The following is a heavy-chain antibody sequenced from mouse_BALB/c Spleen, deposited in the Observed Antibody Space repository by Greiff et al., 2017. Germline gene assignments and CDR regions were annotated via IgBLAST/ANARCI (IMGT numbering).Heavy chain of an antibody. CDR3: APMGNYAMDY. CDR2: IRNKANGYTT. J-gene: IGHJ4*01. Sequence: EVTLVESGGGLVQPGGSLRLSCATSGFTFTDYYMSWVRQPPGKALEWLGFIRNKANGYTTEYSASVKGRFTISRDNSQSILYLQMNTLRAEDSATYYCAPMGNYAMDYWGQGTSVTVSS. CDR1: GFTFTDYY. V-gene: IGHV7-3*02.